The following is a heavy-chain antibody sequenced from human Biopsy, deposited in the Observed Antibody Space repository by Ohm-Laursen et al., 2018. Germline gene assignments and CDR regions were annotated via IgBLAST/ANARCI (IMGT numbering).Heavy chain of an antibody. CDR1: GGSMTGYE. Sequence: PSDTLSLTCSASGGSMTGYEWSWIRLAPGKGLEWIGYIYYSGGTKYNPSLASRVTFSVDMSKSQFSLKLYPVTAADAAVYYCARVEAGTYDALDIWGQGTLVAVSA. CDR3: ARVEAGTYDALDI. CDR2: IYYSGGT. J-gene: IGHJ3*02. D-gene: IGHD1-26*01. V-gene: IGHV4-59*07.